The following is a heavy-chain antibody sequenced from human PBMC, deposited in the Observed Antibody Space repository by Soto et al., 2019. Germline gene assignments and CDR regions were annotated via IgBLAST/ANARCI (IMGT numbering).Heavy chain of an antibody. V-gene: IGHV2-5*02. CDR2: IYWDDDK. CDR1: GFSLSTSGVG. D-gene: IGHD2-15*01. J-gene: IGHJ4*02. CDR3: AHLVVAGVTYYFDY. Sequence: QITLKESGPTLVKPTQTLTLTCTFSGFSLSTSGVGVGWIRQPPGKALEWLAFIYWDDDKRYSPSLKSRLTTIKDTSKNQVVLRMTNMDPVDTATSNCAHLVVAGVTYYFDYWGQGTLVTVSS.